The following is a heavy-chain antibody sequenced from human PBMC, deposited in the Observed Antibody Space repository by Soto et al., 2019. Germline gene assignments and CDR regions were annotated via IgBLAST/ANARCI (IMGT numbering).Heavy chain of an antibody. J-gene: IGHJ4*02. CDR1: GYTFTGYY. Sequence: QVQLVQSGAEVKKPGASVKVSCKASGYTFTGYYMHWVRQAPGQGLEWMGWINPNSGGTNYAQKCQGWVTMTRDTSISTAYMELSRLRSDDTAVDYCARGAVLQWLVYDYWGQGTLVTVSS. D-gene: IGHD6-19*01. CDR2: INPNSGGT. CDR3: ARGAVLQWLVYDY. V-gene: IGHV1-2*04.